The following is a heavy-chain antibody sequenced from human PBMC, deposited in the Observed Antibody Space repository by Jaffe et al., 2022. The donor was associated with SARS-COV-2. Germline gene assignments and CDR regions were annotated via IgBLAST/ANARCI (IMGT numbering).Heavy chain of an antibody. CDR1: GFTFSDYF. J-gene: IGHJ4*02. D-gene: IGHD2-21*02. Sequence: EVQLVESGGGLVQPGGSLRLSCAASGFTFSDYFISWIRQAPGKGLEWVANINQDESKKYYVDSVKGRFTISRDNAKNSLYLQMNSLRAEDTAVYYCAKSFYGGDSVLFDYWGQGTLVTVSS. CDR3: AKSFYGGDSVLFDY. V-gene: IGHV3-7*01. CDR2: INQDESKK.